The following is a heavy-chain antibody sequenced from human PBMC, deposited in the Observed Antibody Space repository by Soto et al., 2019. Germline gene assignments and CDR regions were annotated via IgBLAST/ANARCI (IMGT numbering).Heavy chain of an antibody. J-gene: IGHJ6*02. CDR3: ATVAYCISTSCYIVMDV. D-gene: IGHD2-2*02. Sequence: ASVKVSCKVSGYTLTELSMHWVRQAPGKGLEWMGGFDPEDGETIYAQKFQGRVTMTEDTSTDTAYMELSSLRSEDTAVYYCATVAYCISTSCYIVMDVWGQGTTVTVSS. CDR2: FDPEDGET. V-gene: IGHV1-24*01. CDR1: GYTLTELS.